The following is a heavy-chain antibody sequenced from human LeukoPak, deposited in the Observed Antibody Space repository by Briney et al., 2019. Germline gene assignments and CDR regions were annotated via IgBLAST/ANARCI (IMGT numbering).Heavy chain of an antibody. D-gene: IGHD2-2*02. CDR2: ISSSSSTI. V-gene: IGHV3-48*01. J-gene: IGHJ5*02. Sequence: TGGSLRLPCAASGFTFSSYSMNWVCQAPGKGLEWVSYISSSSSTIYYADSVKGRFTISRDNAKNSLYLQMNSLRAEDTAVYYCARDGLVPAAITPSWFDPWGQGTLVTVSS. CDR1: GFTFSSYS. CDR3: ARDGLVPAAITPSWFDP.